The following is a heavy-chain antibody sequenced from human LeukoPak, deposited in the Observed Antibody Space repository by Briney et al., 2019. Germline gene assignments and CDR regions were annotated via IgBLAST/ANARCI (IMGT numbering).Heavy chain of an antibody. CDR1: GGSIGSYY. J-gene: IGHJ6*02. Sequence: SETLSLTRTVSGGSIGSYYWSWIRQPPGKGLEWIGYIYYSGSTNYNPSLKSRVTISVDTSKKQFSLKLSSVTAADTAVYYCARLPGYGGNAYYYYGMDVWGQGTTVTVSS. CDR3: ARLPGYGGNAYYYYGMDV. V-gene: IGHV4-59*08. D-gene: IGHD4-23*01. CDR2: IYYSGST.